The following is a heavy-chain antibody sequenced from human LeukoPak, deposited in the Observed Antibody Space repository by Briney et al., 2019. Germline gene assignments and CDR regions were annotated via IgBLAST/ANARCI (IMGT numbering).Heavy chain of an antibody. CDR1: GFTFDDYA. J-gene: IGHJ5*02. V-gene: IGHV3-43*02. CDR3: AKDLGPRGAAWFDP. CDR2: ISGGGGST. Sequence: GGSLRLSCAASGFTFDDYAMHWVPQAPGKGLEWVALISGGGGSTYYAESVKGRFTISRDNNKNSLYLQLNSLRTEDTAFYYCAKDLGPRGAAWFDPWGQGTLVTVSS. D-gene: IGHD4/OR15-4a*01.